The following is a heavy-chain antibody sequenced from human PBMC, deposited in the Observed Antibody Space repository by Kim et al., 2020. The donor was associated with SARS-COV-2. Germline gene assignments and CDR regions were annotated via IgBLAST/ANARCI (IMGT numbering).Heavy chain of an antibody. CDR3: ARFYGSGRSQPYYFDY. J-gene: IGHJ4*02. Sequence: GGSLRLSCAASGFTFSSYGMHWVRQAPGKGLEWVAVIWYDGSNKYYADSVKGRFTISRDNSKNTLYLQMNSLRAEDTAVYYCARFYGSGRSQPYYFDYWGQGTLVTVSS. D-gene: IGHD3-10*01. CDR2: IWYDGSNK. CDR1: GFTFSSYG. V-gene: IGHV3-33*01.